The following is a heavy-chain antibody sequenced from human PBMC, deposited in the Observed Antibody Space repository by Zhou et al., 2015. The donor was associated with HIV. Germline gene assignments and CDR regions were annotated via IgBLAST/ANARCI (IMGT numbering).Heavy chain of an antibody. D-gene: IGHD6-13*01. CDR1: GGSFTSEG. CDR2: IIPIFGTA. Sequence: QVQLVQSGAEVKQPGSSVKVSCKASGGSFTSEGLSWVRQAPGQGLEWMGGIIPIFGTANYAQKFQGRVTITADESTSTAYMELSSLRSEDTAVYYCARGRRSKYSSSWYHFDYWGQGTLVTVSS. V-gene: IGHV1-69*12. J-gene: IGHJ4*02. CDR3: ARGRRSKYSSSWYHFDY.